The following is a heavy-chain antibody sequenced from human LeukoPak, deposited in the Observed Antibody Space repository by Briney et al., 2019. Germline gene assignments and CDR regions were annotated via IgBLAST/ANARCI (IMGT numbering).Heavy chain of an antibody. J-gene: IGHJ4*02. D-gene: IGHD1-26*01. CDR1: GFTFSSYW. Sequence: GGSLRLSCAASGFTFSSYWMHWVRQAPGKGLVWVSRINSDGSTTSYADSVKGRFTISRDNSKNTLYLQMNSLRAEDTAVYYCAKLNLVGTFDYWGQGTLVTVSS. CDR2: INSDGSTT. V-gene: IGHV3-74*01. CDR3: AKLNLVGTFDY.